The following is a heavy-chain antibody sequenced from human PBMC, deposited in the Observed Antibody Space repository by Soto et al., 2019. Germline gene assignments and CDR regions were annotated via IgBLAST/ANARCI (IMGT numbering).Heavy chain of an antibody. J-gene: IGHJ4*02. CDR2: IHPSGGST. Sequence: ASVKVSCKASGDTFTSYYIHWVRQAPGQGLEWMGIIHPSGGSTRYAQKFQGRVTMTRDTSTSAVYMELSSLRSEDTALYYCARGAYSSGWYGGYYFDYWGQGTLVTVSS. D-gene: IGHD6-19*01. V-gene: IGHV1-46*01. CDR3: ARGAYSSGWYGGYYFDY. CDR1: GDTFTSYY.